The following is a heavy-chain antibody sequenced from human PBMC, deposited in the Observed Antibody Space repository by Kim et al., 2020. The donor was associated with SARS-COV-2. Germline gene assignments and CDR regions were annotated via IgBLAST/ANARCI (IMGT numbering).Heavy chain of an antibody. J-gene: IGHJ3*02. CDR1: GGSISSGGYY. D-gene: IGHD3-22*01. V-gene: IGHV4-31*03. CDR2: IYYSGST. Sequence: SETLSLTCTVSGGSISSGGYYWSWIRQHPGKGLEWIGYIYYSGSTYYNPSLKSRVTISVDTSKNQFSLKLSSVTAADTAVYYCARVISDSSGYFAFDIWGQGTMVTVSS. CDR3: ARVISDSSGYFAFDI.